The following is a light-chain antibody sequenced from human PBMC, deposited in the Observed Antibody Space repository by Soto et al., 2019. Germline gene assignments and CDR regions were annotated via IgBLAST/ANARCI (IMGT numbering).Light chain of an antibody. CDR2: AST. CDR1: SSNIGAGFD. V-gene: IGLV1-40*01. J-gene: IGLJ2*01. CDR3: QSYDTGLTGHVL. Sequence: QSVLTQPPSVSGAPGQRVTISCSGNSSNIGAGFDVHWYQQLPGAAPKLLIYASTNRPSGVPDRFSGSKSDTSASLAITGLQLDDEADYYCQSYDTGLTGHVLVGRGTKLTVL.